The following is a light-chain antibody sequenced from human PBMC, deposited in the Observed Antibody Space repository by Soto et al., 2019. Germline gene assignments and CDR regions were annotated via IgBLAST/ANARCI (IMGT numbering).Light chain of an antibody. CDR1: QGISSY. J-gene: IGKJ1*01. Sequence: AIRVTQSPSSLSASTGDRVTITCRASQGISSYLAWYQQKPGKAPKVLIYDASTLQSGVQSRFTGSGSGTEFTLTIKSLQPDDFATYYCKQYSVYWTFGQGTKVDIK. V-gene: IGKV1-8*01. CDR3: KQYSVYWT. CDR2: DAS.